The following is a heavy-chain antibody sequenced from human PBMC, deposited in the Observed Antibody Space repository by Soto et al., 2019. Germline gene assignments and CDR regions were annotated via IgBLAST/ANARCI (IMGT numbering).Heavy chain of an antibody. CDR1: GYTFTSYG. CDR2: ISAHNGNT. J-gene: IGHJ4*02. D-gene: IGHD1-1*01. V-gene: IGHV1-18*01. CDR3: ARGRYGDY. Sequence: QVHLVQSGAEVKKPGASVKVSCKASGYTFTSYGITWVRQAPGQGLEWMGWISAHNGNTDYAQKHQGRDIVTRDTSTSTAYMELRSLISDDTAVYYCARGRYGDYWGQGALVTVSS.